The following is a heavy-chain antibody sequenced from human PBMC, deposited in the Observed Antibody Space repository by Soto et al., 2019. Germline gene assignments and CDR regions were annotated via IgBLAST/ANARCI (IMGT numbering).Heavy chain of an antibody. V-gene: IGHV1-69*06. CDR2: ILPMYRKT. Sequence: QVRLAQSEAEVRSPGSAVRVSCKASGANVNVYGITWVRQAPRQGLEWVGAILPMYRKTNYAQNFKGRVTIIADKSPDTVYLELSRLTSDDTATYIGARVVQLGAKYAMDVWGQGTTVVVSS. D-gene: IGHD1-1*01. CDR3: ARVVQLGAKYAMDV. J-gene: IGHJ6*02. CDR1: GANVNVYG.